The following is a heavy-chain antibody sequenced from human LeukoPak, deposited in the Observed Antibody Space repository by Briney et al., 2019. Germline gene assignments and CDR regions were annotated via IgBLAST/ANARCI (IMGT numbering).Heavy chain of an antibody. CDR1: GFTVSSYY. J-gene: IGHJ4*02. Sequence: GGSLRLSCAASGFTVSSYYMYWVRQAPGKGLEWVSFIYSGGSTYYADSVKGRFTISRDNSKNTLYLQMNSLRAEDTAVYYCARGSGWDSDYWGQGTLVTVSS. V-gene: IGHV3-66*01. CDR3: ARGSGWDSDY. CDR2: IYSGGST. D-gene: IGHD6-19*01.